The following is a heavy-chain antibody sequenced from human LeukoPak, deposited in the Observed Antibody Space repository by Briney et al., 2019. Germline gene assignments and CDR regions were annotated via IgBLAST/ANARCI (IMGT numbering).Heavy chain of an antibody. J-gene: IGHJ4*02. CDR2: INHSGST. D-gene: IGHD3-16*01. CDR1: GGSFSGYY. CDR3: AGYRGGSYYFDY. Sequence: SETLSLTCAVYGGSFSGYYWSWIRQPPGKGLEWIGEINHSGSTNYNPSLKSRVTISVDTSKNQFSLKLSSVTAADTAVYYCAGYRGGSYYFDYGAQEPLVTASS. V-gene: IGHV4-34*01.